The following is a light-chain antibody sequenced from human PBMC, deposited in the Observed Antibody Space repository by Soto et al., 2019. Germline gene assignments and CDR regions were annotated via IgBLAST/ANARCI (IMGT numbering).Light chain of an antibody. CDR3: QSYNDWPFA. V-gene: IGKV3-15*01. J-gene: IGKJ2*01. CDR1: ESLFGW. Sequence: EIVMTQSPATLSASLGERVTLSCRASESLFGWLAWYQHKPGQAPRLLIYGVSTKATGVPARFSGSGSATDFTLTITSLQSDDSAVYYCQSYNDWPFAFGQGTKLEIK. CDR2: GVS.